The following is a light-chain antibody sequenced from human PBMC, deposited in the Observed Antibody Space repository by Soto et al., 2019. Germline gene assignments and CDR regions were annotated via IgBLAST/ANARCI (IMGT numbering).Light chain of an antibody. Sequence: QSALTQPPSASGTPGQRVTISCSGSSSNIGSNTVNWYQQLPGTAPKLLIYSNNQRPSGVPDRFSGSKSGTSASLAISGLQSEDEADYYCAAWDDSLSGQVFGTGTKVTVL. J-gene: IGLJ1*01. CDR1: SSNIGSNT. CDR3: AAWDDSLSGQV. CDR2: SNN. V-gene: IGLV1-44*01.